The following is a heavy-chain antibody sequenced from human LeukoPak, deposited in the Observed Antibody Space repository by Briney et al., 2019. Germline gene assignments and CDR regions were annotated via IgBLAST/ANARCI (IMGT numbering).Heavy chain of an antibody. J-gene: IGHJ4*02. CDR1: GGSISSSSYY. V-gene: IGHV4-39*01. D-gene: IGHD5/OR15-5a*01. Sequence: KPSETMSLTCTVSGGSISSSSYYWGWIRQPPGKGLEWIGSIYYSGSTYYNPSLKSRVTISVDTSKNQFSLKLSSVTAADTAVYYCARQGVDSVSYWGQGTLVTVSS. CDR2: IYYSGST. CDR3: ARQGVDSVSY.